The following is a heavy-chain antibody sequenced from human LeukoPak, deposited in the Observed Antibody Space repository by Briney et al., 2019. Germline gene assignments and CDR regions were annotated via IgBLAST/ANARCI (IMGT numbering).Heavy chain of an antibody. J-gene: IGHJ3*02. CDR3: ASLSSGSAFDM. V-gene: IGHV4-4*07. D-gene: IGHD3-22*01. CDR2: MYTSGST. Sequence: SETLSLTCSVPGGSISSYYWSWIRQPAGKGLEWIGRMYTSGSTNYNPSLKSRVTMSLDTSKNQFSLQLSSVTAADTAVYYCASLSSGSAFDMWGQGTTVTVSS. CDR1: GGSISSYY.